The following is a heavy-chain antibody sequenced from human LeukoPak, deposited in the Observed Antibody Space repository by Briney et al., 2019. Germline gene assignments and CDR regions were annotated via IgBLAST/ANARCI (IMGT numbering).Heavy chain of an antibody. Sequence: SETLSLTCTVSGGSISSYYWSWIRQPPGKGLEWIAYIYYSGSTNYNPSLKSRVTISVDTSKNQFSLKLSSVTAADTAVYYCARTSGWYFDYWDQGTLVTVSS. D-gene: IGHD6-19*01. J-gene: IGHJ4*02. V-gene: IGHV4-59*01. CDR1: GGSISSYY. CDR3: ARTSGWYFDY. CDR2: IYYSGST.